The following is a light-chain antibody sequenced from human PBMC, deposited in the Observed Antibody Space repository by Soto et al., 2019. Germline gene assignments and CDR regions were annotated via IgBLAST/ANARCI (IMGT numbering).Light chain of an antibody. CDR1: SSDVVGYNY. Sequence: QSVLTQPASVSGSPGQSITIPLPGNSSDVVGYNYVSWYQQHPGKAPKFMIYDVSNRPSGVSNRFSGSKSGNTASLTISGLQAEDEADYYCSSYTTSNTRQIVFGTGTKVTVL. CDR3: SSYTTSNTRQIV. J-gene: IGLJ1*01. CDR2: DVS. V-gene: IGLV2-14*01.